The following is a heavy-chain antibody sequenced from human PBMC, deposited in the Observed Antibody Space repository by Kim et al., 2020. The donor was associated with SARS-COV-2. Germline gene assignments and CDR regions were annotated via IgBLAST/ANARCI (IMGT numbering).Heavy chain of an antibody. D-gene: IGHD6-13*01. V-gene: IGHV4-39*01. Sequence: FSPSLKSRVTRSVDTSKNQFSLSLTSVTAADTAVYYCARKYSSGWYPTFDSWGQGTLVTVSS. CDR3: ARKYSSGWYPTFDS. J-gene: IGHJ4*02.